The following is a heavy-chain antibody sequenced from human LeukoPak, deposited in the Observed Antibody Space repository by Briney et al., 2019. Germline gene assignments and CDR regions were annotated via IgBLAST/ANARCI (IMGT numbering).Heavy chain of an antibody. D-gene: IGHD3-16*02. Sequence: ASVKVSCKASGYTSTSYDINWVRQATGQGLEWMGWMNPNSGNTGYAQKFQGRVTMTRNTSISTAYMELSSLRSEDTAVYYCARAGGPGSYRKNWFDPWGQGTLVTVSS. V-gene: IGHV1-8*01. CDR2: MNPNSGNT. CDR1: GYTSTSYD. CDR3: ARAGGPGSYRKNWFDP. J-gene: IGHJ5*02.